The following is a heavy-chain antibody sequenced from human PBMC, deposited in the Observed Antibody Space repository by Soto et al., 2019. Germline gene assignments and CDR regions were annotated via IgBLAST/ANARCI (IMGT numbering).Heavy chain of an antibody. CDR1: GFTFSSYA. J-gene: IGHJ6*02. D-gene: IGHD2-15*01. CDR2: ISYDGSNK. CDR3: AKDGTTGGQHYYGMDV. Sequence: QVQLVESGGGVVQPGRSLRLSCAASGFTFSSYAMHWVRQAPGKGLEWVAVISYDGSNKYYADSVKGRFTISRDNSKNTLFLQMNSLRAEDTALYFCAKDGTTGGQHYYGMDVWGQGTTVTVSS. V-gene: IGHV3-30-3*01.